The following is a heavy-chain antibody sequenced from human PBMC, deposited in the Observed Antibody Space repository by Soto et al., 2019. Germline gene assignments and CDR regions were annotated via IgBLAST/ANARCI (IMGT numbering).Heavy chain of an antibody. J-gene: IGHJ5*02. Sequence: PSEPLSLTSTVSGGSISSSSYYWGWIRQPPGKGLEWIGSIYYSGSTYYNPSLKSRVTISVDTSKNQFSLKLSSVTAADTAVYYWARHEAGCLYWLVPWGPGSRVTVGS. V-gene: IGHV4-39*01. D-gene: IGHD2-15*01. CDR1: GGSISSSSYY. CDR2: IYYSGST. CDR3: ARHEAGCLYWLVP.